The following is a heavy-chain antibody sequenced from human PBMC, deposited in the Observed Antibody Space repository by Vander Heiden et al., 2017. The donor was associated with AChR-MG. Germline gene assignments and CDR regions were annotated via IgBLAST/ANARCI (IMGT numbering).Heavy chain of an antibody. J-gene: IGHJ4*02. CDR2: INHSGST. Sequence: QVQLPQWGAGLLKPSETLSLTCAVYGGSFSGYYWSWIRQPPGKGLEWIGEINHSGSTNYNPALKSRVTISVDTSKNQFSLKMRSVTAADTAVYYCARGCRVQGVLLDYWGQGTLVTVSS. D-gene: IGHD3-10*01. CDR1: GGSFSGYY. V-gene: IGHV4-34*01. CDR3: ARGCRVQGVLLDY.